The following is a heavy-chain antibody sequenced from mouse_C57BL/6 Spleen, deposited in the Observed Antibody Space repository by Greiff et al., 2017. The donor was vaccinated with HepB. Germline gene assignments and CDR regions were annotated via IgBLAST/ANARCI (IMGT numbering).Heavy chain of an antibody. Sequence: EVMLVESGGGLVKPGGSLKLSCAASGFTFSSYTMSWVRQTPEKRLEWVATISGGGGNTYYPDSVKGRFTISRDNAKNTLYLQMSSLRSEDTALYYCARHGLYDGYWDYYAMDYWGQGTSVTVSS. CDR1: GFTFSSYT. D-gene: IGHD2-3*01. CDR2: ISGGGGNT. CDR3: ARHGLYDGYWDYYAMDY. V-gene: IGHV5-9*01. J-gene: IGHJ4*01.